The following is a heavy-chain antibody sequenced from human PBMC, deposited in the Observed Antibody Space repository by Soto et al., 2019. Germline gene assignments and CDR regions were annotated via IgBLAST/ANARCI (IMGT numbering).Heavy chain of an antibody. CDR1: GFTFSSYG. V-gene: IGHV3-30*18. D-gene: IGHD6-19*01. CDR3: AKGTTLLAGTVPLDY. J-gene: IGHJ4*02. Sequence: PGGSLRLSCAASGFTFSSYGMHWVRQAPGKGLEWVAVISYDGSNKYYADSVKGRFTISRDNSKNTLYLQMNSLRAEDTAVYYYAKGTTLLAGTVPLDYWGQGTLVTVSS. CDR2: ISYDGSNK.